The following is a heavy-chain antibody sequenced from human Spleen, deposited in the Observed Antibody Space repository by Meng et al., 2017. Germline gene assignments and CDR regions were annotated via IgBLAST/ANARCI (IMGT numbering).Heavy chain of an antibody. J-gene: IGHJ5*02. Sequence: QQQLQESGPGLVKPSQTLSLTCTVSGGSISSSSYYWAWVRQPPGKGLEWIGSILSSGRTYYNLSLKSRVTISVDTSKNQFSLKLRSMTAADTAVYYCARHDTPPQFDPWGQGTLVTVSS. CDR3: ARHDTPPQFDP. CDR1: GGSISSSSYY. D-gene: IGHD2-15*01. CDR2: ILSSGRT. V-gene: IGHV4-39*01.